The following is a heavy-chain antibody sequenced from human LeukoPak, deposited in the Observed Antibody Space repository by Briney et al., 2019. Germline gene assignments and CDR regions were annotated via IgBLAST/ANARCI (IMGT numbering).Heavy chain of an antibody. V-gene: IGHV3-21*01. J-gene: IGHJ4*02. CDR3: ARDDNWNDKPFDF. Sequence: PGGSLRLSCAASGFNLRAYNMNWVRQAPGKGLEWVSSISTSSSYIYYADSVKGRFTISRDNAENSLYLQMHSLRVGDTALYYCARDDNWNDKPFDFWGQGTLVTVSS. CDR1: GFNLRAYN. D-gene: IGHD1-20*01. CDR2: ISTSSSYI.